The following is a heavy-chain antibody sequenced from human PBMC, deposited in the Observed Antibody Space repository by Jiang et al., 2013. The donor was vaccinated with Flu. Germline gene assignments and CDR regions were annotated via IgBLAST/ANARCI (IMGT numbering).Heavy chain of an antibody. V-gene: IGHV1-2*04. CDR1: GYTFTGYY. CDR2: INPNSGGT. D-gene: IGHD6-19*01. J-gene: IGHJ6*02. CDR3: ARDIIPAVAGTTDYYYYGMDV. Sequence: KVSCKASGYTFTGYYMHWVRQAPGQGLEWMGWINPNSGGTNYAQKFQGWVTMTRDMSISTAYMELSRLRSDDTAVYYCARDIIPAVAGTTDYYYYGMDVWGQGTTVTVSS.